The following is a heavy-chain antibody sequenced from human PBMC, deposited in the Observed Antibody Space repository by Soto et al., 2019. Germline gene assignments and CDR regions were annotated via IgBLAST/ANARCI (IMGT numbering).Heavy chain of an antibody. CDR1: GGSSSGYY. CDR3: ARGLYYGMDV. CDR2: INHSGST. J-gene: IGHJ6*02. Sequence: SETLSLTCAVYGGSSSGYYWSWIRQPPGKGLEWIGEINHSGSTNYNPSLKSRVTISVDTSKNQFSLKLSSVTAAATAVYYCARGLYYGMDVWGQGTTVTVSS. V-gene: IGHV4-34*01.